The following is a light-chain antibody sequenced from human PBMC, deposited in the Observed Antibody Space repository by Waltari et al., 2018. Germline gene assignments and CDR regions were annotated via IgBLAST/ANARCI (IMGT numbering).Light chain of an antibody. J-gene: IGLJ2*01. CDR1: SSHVGGYNS. Sequence: QSALTQPASVSGSPGQSITISCTGTSSHVGGYNSVPWYQQHPGKAPKLMLYDVSNRPSGVSNRFSGSKSGNTASLTISGLQAEDEADYYCSSYTSSSSVVFGGGTKLTVL. CDR2: DVS. V-gene: IGLV2-14*03. CDR3: SSYTSSSSVV.